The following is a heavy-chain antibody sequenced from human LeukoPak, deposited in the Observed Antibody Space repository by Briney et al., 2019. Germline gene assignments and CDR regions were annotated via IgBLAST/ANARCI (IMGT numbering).Heavy chain of an antibody. CDR2: INPNSGGT. CDR3: AREVVAWGMNWFDP. CDR1: GYTFTGNY. J-gene: IGHJ5*02. D-gene: IGHD3-16*01. Sequence: VASVKVSCKASGYTFTGNYIHWVRQVPGQGLEWMGWINPNSGGTNYAQKFQGRVTMTRDTFISTASMELSRLTSDDTAVYYCAREVVAWGMNWFDPWGQGTLVTVSS. V-gene: IGHV1-2*02.